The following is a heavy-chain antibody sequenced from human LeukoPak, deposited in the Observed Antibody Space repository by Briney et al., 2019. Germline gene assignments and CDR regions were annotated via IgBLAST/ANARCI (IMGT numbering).Heavy chain of an antibody. V-gene: IGHV3-49*04. CDR3: ATGGSMAHEGIHY. Sequence: PGGSLRLSCTASGFTFGDYAMSWVRQAPGKGLEWVGFTRSKAYGGTTEYAASVKGRFTISRDDSKSIAYLQMNSLKTEDTAVYYCATGGSMAHEGIHYWGQGTLVTVSS. CDR1: GFTFGDYA. CDR2: TRSKAYGGTT. J-gene: IGHJ4*02. D-gene: IGHD7-27*01.